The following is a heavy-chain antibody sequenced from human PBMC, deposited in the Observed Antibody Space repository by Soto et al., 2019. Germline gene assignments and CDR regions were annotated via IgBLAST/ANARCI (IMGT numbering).Heavy chain of an antibody. CDR2: IYYSGST. CDR3: ARHAAGISDYRWRSYRATYAFDI. D-gene: IGHD3-16*02. Sequence: PSETLSLTCTVSGGSISSYYWSWIRQPPGKGLEWIGYIYYSGSTNYNPSLKSRVTISVDTSKNQFSLKLSSVTAADTAVYYCARHAAGISDYRWRSYRATYAFDIWGQGTMVTVSS. CDR1: GGSISSYY. J-gene: IGHJ3*02. V-gene: IGHV4-59*08.